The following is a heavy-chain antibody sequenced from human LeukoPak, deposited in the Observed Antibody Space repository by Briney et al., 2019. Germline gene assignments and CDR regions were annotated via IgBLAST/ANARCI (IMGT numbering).Heavy chain of an antibody. CDR2: IYYSGST. J-gene: IGHJ5*02. Sequence: SETLSLTCTVSGGSISSYYWSWIRQPPGKGLEWIGYIYYSGSTNYNPSLKSRVTISVDTSKNQFSLKLSSVTAADTAVYYCARDSEWELLGEDWFDPWGQGTLVTVSS. V-gene: IGHV4-59*01. CDR3: ARDSEWELLGEDWFDP. D-gene: IGHD1-26*01. CDR1: GGSISSYY.